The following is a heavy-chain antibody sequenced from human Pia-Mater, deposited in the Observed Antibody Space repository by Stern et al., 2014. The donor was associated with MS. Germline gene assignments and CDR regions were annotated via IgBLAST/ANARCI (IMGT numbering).Heavy chain of an antibody. CDR2: MNPDSGNI. Sequence: VQLVESGAEVKKPGASVKGSCKASGYTFTSYDVTWVRQAPGQGLEWMGWMNPDSGNIGYAKKFQGRVIMTRSTSISTAYMELTSLRSEDTAVYYCARRRQYYYGSGDYWGQGTLVTVSS. D-gene: IGHD3-10*01. V-gene: IGHV1-8*01. CDR3: ARRRQYYYGSGDY. J-gene: IGHJ4*02. CDR1: GYTFTSYD.